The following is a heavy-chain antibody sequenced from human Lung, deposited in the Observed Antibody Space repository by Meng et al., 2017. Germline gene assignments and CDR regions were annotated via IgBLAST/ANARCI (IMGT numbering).Heavy chain of an antibody. J-gene: IGHJ4*02. CDR3: ARDEDISAAGKLFGDY. CDR2: IDPKSGDT. V-gene: IGHV1-2*06. D-gene: IGHD6-13*01. CDR1: GYNFPAYW. Sequence: VPSGAEVKKAGASGKVPCKPSGYNFPAYWLHWVRRAPGQGLEWMGRIDPKSGDTHYAQRFQGRVTMTGDTSISTAYMELSGLRSDDTAMYYCARDEDISAAGKLFGDYWGQGTLVTVSS.